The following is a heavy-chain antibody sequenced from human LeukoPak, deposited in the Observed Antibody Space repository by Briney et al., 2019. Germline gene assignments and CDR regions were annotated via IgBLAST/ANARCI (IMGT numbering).Heavy chain of an antibody. CDR1: GFTFSSYA. D-gene: IGHD1-26*01. V-gene: IGHV3-30*04. CDR2: ISYDGSNK. Sequence: GGSLRLSCAASGFTFSSYAMHWVRQAPGKGLEWVAVISYDGSNKYYADSVKGRFTISRDNSKNTLYLQMNSLRAEDTAVYYCARDRRRGSYRAYYYYGMDIWGQGTTVTVSS. J-gene: IGHJ6*02. CDR3: ARDRRRGSYRAYYYYGMDI.